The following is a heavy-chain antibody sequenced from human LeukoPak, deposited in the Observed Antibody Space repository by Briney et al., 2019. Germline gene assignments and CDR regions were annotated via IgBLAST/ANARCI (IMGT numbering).Heavy chain of an antibody. CDR1: GFSLSTYGVG. D-gene: IGHD1-1*01. CDR3: VRMESTAGLLKDHFNY. Sequence: SGPTLVKPTQTLTLPCTFSGFSLSTYGVGVGWIRQPPGKALEWLANIYWNEDERYNPSLKSRLTNTKDPSKNQVLLATTNMDPMDTATYHSVRMESTAGLLKDHFNYWAQGTLVTFSS. CDR2: IYWNEDE. J-gene: IGHJ4*02. V-gene: IGHV2-5*01.